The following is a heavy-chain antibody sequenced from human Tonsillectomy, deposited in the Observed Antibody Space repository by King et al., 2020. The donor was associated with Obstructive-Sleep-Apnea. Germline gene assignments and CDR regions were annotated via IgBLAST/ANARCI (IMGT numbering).Heavy chain of an antibody. J-gene: IGHJ4*02. CDR3: AYFDSSGYYSYFDY. CDR1: GFTFSSYS. Sequence: VQLVESGGGVVQTGRSLRLSCAASGFTFSSYSMHWVRQAPGKGLEWVALISYDGKKKYYADSVKGRFTISRDNSKSALFLQMNSLRAEDTAVYYCAYFDSSGYYSYFDYWGQGTLVTVSS. D-gene: IGHD3-22*01. V-gene: IGHV3-30*04. CDR2: ISYDGKKK.